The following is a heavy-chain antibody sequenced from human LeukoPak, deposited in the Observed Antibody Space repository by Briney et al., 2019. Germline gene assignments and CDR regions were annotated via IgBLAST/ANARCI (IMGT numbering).Heavy chain of an antibody. Sequence: SETLSLTCTVSGGSISSYYWSWIRQPPGKGLEWIGYIYYSGCTNYNPSLKSRVTISVDTSKNQFSLKLSSVTAADTAVYYCARTREVYDFWSGNKYYFDYWGQGALVTVSS. CDR1: GGSISSYY. CDR2: IYYSGCT. CDR3: ARTREVYDFWSGNKYYFDY. V-gene: IGHV4-59*08. D-gene: IGHD3-3*01. J-gene: IGHJ4*02.